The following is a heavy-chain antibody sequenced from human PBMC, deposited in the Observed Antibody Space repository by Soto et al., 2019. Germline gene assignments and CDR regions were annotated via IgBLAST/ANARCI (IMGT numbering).Heavy chain of an antibody. CDR1: GGTFSSYT. CDR3: ARESDIVVVVAASGVFDY. CDR2: IIPILGIA. V-gene: IGHV1-69*08. D-gene: IGHD2-15*01. Sequence: QVQLVQSGAEVKKPGSSVKVSCKASGGTFSSYTISWVRQAPGQGLEWMGRIIPILGIANYAQKVQGRVTSTADKSTSTAYMELSSLRSEDTAVYYCARESDIVVVVAASGVFDYWGQGTLVTVSS. J-gene: IGHJ4*02.